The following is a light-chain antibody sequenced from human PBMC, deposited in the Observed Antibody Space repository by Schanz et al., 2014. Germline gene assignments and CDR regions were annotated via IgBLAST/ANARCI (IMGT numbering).Light chain of an antibody. J-gene: IGKJ4*01. Sequence: DIVLTQSPDSLAVSLGERATVNCKSSQSVFYTVNNLNHLAWYQQKPGQPPKLLIYWASTRESGVPDRFTGSGSGTDFTLTISSLQAEDVAIYYCQQYYSTPRTFGGGTKVEIK. CDR2: WAS. CDR3: QQYYSTPRT. CDR1: QSVFYTVNNLNH. V-gene: IGKV4-1*01.